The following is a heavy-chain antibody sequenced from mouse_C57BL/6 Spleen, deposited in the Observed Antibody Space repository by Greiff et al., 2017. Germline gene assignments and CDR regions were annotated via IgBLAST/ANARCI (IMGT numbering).Heavy chain of an antibody. Sequence: QVHVKQSGAELVKPGASVKISCKASGYAFSSYWMNWVKQRPGKGLEWIGQIYPGDGDTNYNGKFKGKATLTADKSSSTAYMQLSSLTSEDSAVYFCARPTVVATRGWFAYWGQGTLVTVSA. CDR1: GYAFSSYW. V-gene: IGHV1-80*01. CDR3: ARPTVVATRGWFAY. CDR2: IYPGDGDT. J-gene: IGHJ3*01. D-gene: IGHD1-1*01.